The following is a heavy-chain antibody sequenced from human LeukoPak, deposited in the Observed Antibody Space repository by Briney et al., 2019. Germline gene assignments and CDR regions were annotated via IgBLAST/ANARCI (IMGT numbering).Heavy chain of an antibody. CDR2: IDGNGGT. J-gene: IGHJ5*02. CDR3: ARDQHVWGSYSAFVNWFYT. V-gene: IGHV4-4*07. Sequence: SETLSLTCGVSGDSINNYFWIWIRQPARGGLEGIGRIDGNGGTNYNPSLWGRVTMSVDTSKNQFSLRVTSVTAADTAVYYCARDQHVWGSYSAFVNWFYTWGRGTLVTVSS. D-gene: IGHD3-16*01. CDR1: GDSINNYF.